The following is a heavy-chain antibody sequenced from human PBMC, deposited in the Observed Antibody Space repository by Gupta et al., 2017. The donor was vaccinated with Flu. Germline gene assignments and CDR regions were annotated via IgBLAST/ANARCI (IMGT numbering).Heavy chain of an antibody. CDR2: IDPSDSYT. Sequence: VQLVQPGAEVKKPGESLRISCKGSGYSFTSYWISWVRQMPGKGLEWMGRIDPSDSYTNYSPSFQGHVTISADKSISTAYLQWSSLKASDTAMYYCASHTAAAGYFDYWGQGTLVTVSS. CDR1: GYSFTSYW. D-gene: IGHD6-13*01. CDR3: ASHTAAAGYFDY. V-gene: IGHV5-10-1*01. J-gene: IGHJ4*02.